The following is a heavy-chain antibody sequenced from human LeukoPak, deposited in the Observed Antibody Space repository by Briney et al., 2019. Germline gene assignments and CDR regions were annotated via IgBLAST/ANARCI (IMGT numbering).Heavy chain of an antibody. D-gene: IGHD3-10*01. J-gene: IGHJ6*04. CDR1: GYSFTSYW. CDR3: ARLKLVRGPYYYGMDV. Sequence: GESLKISCKGSGYSFTSYWISWVRQMPGKGLEWMGRIDPSDSYTNYSPSFQGHVTISADKSISTAYLQWSSLKASDTAMYYCARLKLVRGPYYYGMDVWGKGTTVTVSS. V-gene: IGHV5-10-1*01. CDR2: IDPSDSYT.